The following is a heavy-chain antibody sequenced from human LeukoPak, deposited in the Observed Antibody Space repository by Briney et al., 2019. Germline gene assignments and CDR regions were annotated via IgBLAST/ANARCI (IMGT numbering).Heavy chain of an antibody. J-gene: IGHJ3*02. CDR2: IIPIFGTA. Sequence: GASVKVSCKASGGTFSSYAISWVRQAPGQGLEWMGGIIPIFGTANYAQKFQGRVTITADDSTSTAYMELSSLRSEDTAVYYCARDIVATLRLGYAAFDIWGQGTMVTVSS. CDR3: ARDIVATLRLGYAAFDI. V-gene: IGHV1-69*13. CDR1: GGTFSSYA. D-gene: IGHD5-12*01.